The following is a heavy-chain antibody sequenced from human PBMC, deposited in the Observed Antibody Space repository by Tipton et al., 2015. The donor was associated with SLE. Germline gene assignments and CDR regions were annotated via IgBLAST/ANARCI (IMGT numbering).Heavy chain of an antibody. CDR2: IYYSGST. CDR1: GGSISSYY. Sequence: LRLSCTVSGGSISSYYWSWIRQPPGKELEWIGYIYYSGSTNYNPPLKSRVTISVDTSKNQFSLKLSSVTAADTAVYYCAGNSGTDAFDIWGQGTMVTVSS. D-gene: IGHD1-1*01. V-gene: IGHV4-59*01. J-gene: IGHJ3*02. CDR3: AGNSGTDAFDI.